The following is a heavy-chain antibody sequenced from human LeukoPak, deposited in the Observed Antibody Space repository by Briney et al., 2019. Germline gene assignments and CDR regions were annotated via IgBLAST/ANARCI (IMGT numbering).Heavy chain of an antibody. J-gene: IGHJ4*02. V-gene: IGHV4-4*09. CDR1: GGSISSYY. CDR3: ARSFWSGYYRPFDY. D-gene: IGHD3-3*01. CDR2: IYTSGST. Sequence: SETLSLTCTVSGGSISSYYWSWVRQPPGKGLEWMGYIYTSGSTNYNPSLKSRVTISVDTSTTQISLMLRCVLAADNAVYYCARSFWSGYYRPFDYWGQGTLVTVSS.